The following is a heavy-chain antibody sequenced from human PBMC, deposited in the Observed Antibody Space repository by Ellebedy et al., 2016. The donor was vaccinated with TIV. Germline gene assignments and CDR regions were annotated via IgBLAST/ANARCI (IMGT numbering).Heavy chain of an antibody. Sequence: PGGSLSLSCSASGFTFSSYAMHLVRQAPGKGLEYVSAISGNGDSTYYADSVKGRFTISRDNSKNTLCLQMSSLRAEDTAVYYCVKDQNHGSSWYAPFDYWGQGTLVTVSS. CDR2: ISGNGDST. V-gene: IGHV3-64D*06. D-gene: IGHD6-13*01. CDR1: GFTFSSYA. J-gene: IGHJ4*02. CDR3: VKDQNHGSSWYAPFDY.